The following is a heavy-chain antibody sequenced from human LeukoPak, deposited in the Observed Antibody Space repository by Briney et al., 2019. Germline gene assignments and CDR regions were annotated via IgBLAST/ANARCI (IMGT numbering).Heavy chain of an antibody. Sequence: SETLSLTCTVSGGSISSSTYYWGWIRQPPGKALEWIGNLYYSGSTYYNPSLKIRVTISVDTYKNQFSLKLSSVTAADTALYYCARQAISGYDPPPFDSWGQGTLVTVSS. CDR1: GGSISSSTYY. CDR3: ARQAISGYDPPPFDS. CDR2: LYYSGST. V-gene: IGHV4-39*01. J-gene: IGHJ4*02. D-gene: IGHD5-12*01.